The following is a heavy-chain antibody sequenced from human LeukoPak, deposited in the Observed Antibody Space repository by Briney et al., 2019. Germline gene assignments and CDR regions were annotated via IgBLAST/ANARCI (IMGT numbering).Heavy chain of an antibody. D-gene: IGHD3-22*01. Sequence: GGSLRLSCAASGFTFSSYEMNWVRQAPGKGLEWVSYISSSGSTIYYADSVKGRFTISRDNAKNSLYLQMNSLRAEDTAVYYCARGTPSRDPYYYDSSGYFDYWGQGTLVTVSS. V-gene: IGHV3-48*03. CDR3: ARGTPSRDPYYYDSSGYFDY. J-gene: IGHJ4*02. CDR1: GFTFSSYE. CDR2: ISSSGSTI.